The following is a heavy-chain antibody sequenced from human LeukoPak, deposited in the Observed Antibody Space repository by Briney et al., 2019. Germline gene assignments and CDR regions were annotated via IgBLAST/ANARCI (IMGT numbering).Heavy chain of an antibody. CDR2: ISYDGSNK. D-gene: IGHD6-13*01. CDR1: GFTFSSYA. V-gene: IGHV3-30-3*01. CDR3: VPPLAHIAAAY. Sequence: HPGGSLRLSCAASGFTFSSYAMHWVRQAPGKGLEWVAVISYDGSNKYYADSVKGRFTISRDNSKNTLYLQMNSLRAEDTAVYYCVPPLAHIAAAYWGQGTLVTVSS. J-gene: IGHJ4*02.